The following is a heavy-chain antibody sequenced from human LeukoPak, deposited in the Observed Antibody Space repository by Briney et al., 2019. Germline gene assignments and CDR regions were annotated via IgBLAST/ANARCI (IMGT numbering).Heavy chain of an antibody. CDR3: ARVGTPMVTIVAPYYMDV. Sequence: PGGSLRLSCAASGFTFSRYSMNWVRQAPGKGLEWVSSIYYADSVRGRFTISRDNAKNSLYLQMNSLRAEDTAVYYCARVGTPMVTIVAPYYMDVWGKGTTVTVSS. D-gene: IGHD5-18*01. CDR2: I. J-gene: IGHJ6*03. V-gene: IGHV3-21*01. CDR1: GFTFSRYS.